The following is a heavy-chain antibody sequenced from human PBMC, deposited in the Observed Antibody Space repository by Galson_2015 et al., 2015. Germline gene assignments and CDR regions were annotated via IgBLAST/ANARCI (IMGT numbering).Heavy chain of an antibody. Sequence: SLRLSCAVSGFTFSDFYMSWVRQAPGKGLEWVSYISTSSSYTNYADSMKGRFTISRDNAKNSLYLQMNSLRAEDTAVYYCARRSFYDWCFDYWGQGTLVTVSS. J-gene: IGHJ4*01. CDR3: ARRSFYDWCFDY. D-gene: IGHD3-16*01. V-gene: IGHV3-11*06. CDR1: GFTFSDFY. CDR2: ISTSSSYT.